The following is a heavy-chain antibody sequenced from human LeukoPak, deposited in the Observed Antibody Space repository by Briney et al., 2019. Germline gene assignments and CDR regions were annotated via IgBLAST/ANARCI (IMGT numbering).Heavy chain of an antibody. Sequence: SETLSLTCTVSGGSISSYYWSWIRQPPGKGLEWIGYIYYSGSTNYNPSLKSRVTISVDTSKNQFSLKLSSVTAADTAVYYCAREGLNCSGRSCYTVFDYWGQGTLVTVSS. V-gene: IGHV4-59*01. J-gene: IGHJ4*02. CDR1: GGSISSYY. CDR3: AREGLNCSGRSCYTVFDY. CDR2: IYYSGST. D-gene: IGHD2-15*01.